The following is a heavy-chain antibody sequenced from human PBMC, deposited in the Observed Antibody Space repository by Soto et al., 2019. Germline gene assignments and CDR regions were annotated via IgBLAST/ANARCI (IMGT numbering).Heavy chain of an antibody. D-gene: IGHD2-15*01. V-gene: IGHV1-18*01. CDR3: VVAAQPYYFDY. CDR1: GYTFTIYG. J-gene: IGHJ4*02. CDR2: ISAYNGNT. Sequence: ASVKVSCKASGYTFTIYGISWVLQAPGQGLEWMGWISAYNGNTNYAQKLQGRVTMTTDTSTSTAYMELRSLRSDDTAVYYCVVAAQPYYFDYWGQGTLVTVSS.